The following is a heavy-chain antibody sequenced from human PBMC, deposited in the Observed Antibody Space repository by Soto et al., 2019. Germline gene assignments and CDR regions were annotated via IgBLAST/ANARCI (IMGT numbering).Heavy chain of an antibody. J-gene: IGHJ5*02. CDR2: MNPNSGNT. V-gene: IGHV1-8*01. CDR3: ARERGSGSYYTPWFDP. D-gene: IGHD3-10*01. Sequence: QVQLVQSGAEVKKPGASVKVSCKASGYTFTSYDINWVRQATGQGLEWMGWMNPNSGNTGYAQKFQGRVTMTRNTSISTAYMELTSLRSEDTAVYYCARERGSGSYYTPWFDPWGQGTLVTVSS. CDR1: GYTFTSYD.